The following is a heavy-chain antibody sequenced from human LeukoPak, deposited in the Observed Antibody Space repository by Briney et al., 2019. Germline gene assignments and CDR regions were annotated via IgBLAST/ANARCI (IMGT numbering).Heavy chain of an antibody. CDR3: ARARADDLDY. Sequence: SETLSLTCTVSGYSISSGYYWGWIRQPPGKGLEWIGSIYHSGSTYYNPSLKSRVTISVDTSKNQFSLKLSSVTAADTAVYYCARARADDLDYWGQGTLVTVSS. D-gene: IGHD3-16*01. J-gene: IGHJ4*02. CDR1: GYSISSGYY. V-gene: IGHV4-38-2*02. CDR2: IYHSGST.